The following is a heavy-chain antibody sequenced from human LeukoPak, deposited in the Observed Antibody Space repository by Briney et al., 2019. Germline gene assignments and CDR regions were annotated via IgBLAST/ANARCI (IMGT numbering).Heavy chain of an antibody. CDR2: IIPIFGTA. CDR3: ARHPRPYCGVDCLPYYFDY. CDR1: GGTFSSYA. J-gene: IGHJ4*02. D-gene: IGHD2-21*02. Sequence: GASVKVSCKASGGTFSSYAISWVRQAPGQGLEWMGGIIPIFGTANYAQKFQGRVTITADESTSTAYMELSSLRSEDTAVYYCARHPRPYCGVDCLPYYFDYWGQGTLVAVSS. V-gene: IGHV1-69*01.